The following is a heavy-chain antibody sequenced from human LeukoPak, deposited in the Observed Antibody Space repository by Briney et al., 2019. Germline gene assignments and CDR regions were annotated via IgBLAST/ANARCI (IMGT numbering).Heavy chain of an antibody. CDR2: INPSGGST. CDR1: GYTFTSYY. J-gene: IGHJ6*03. CDR3: ASGGRFLDNYYYYMDV. Sequence: GASVKVSCKASGYTFTSYYMHWVRQAPGQGLEWMGIINPSGGSTSYAQKFQGRVTMTRDMSTSTAYMELSSLRSEDTAVYYCASGGRFLDNYYYYMDVWGKGTTVTVSS. D-gene: IGHD3-3*01. V-gene: IGHV1-46*01.